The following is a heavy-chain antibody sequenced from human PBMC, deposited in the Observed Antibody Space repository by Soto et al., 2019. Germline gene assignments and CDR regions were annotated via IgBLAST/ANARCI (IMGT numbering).Heavy chain of an antibody. J-gene: IGHJ3*02. CDR3: ATDSSGYRYDFDI. V-gene: IGHV3-30-3*01. CDR1: GFTFSSYA. D-gene: IGHD3-22*01. CDR2: ISYDGSNK. Sequence: QVQLVESGGGVVQPGRSLRLSCAASGFTFSSYAMHWVRQAPGKGLEWVAVISYDGSNKYYADSVKGRFTISIDNSKNTLYLQMNSLRAEDTAVYYCATDSSGYRYDFDIWGQGTMVTVSS.